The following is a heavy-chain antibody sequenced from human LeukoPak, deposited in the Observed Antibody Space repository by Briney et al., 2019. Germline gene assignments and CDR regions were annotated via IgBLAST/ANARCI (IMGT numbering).Heavy chain of an antibody. CDR2: ISSSGSTI. CDR3: ASLWFGELGYYYMDV. Sequence: GGSLRLSCAASGFTFSDYYMSWIRQAPGKGLEWVSYISSSGSTIYYADSVKGRFTISRDNAKNSLYLQMNSLRAEDTAVYYCASLWFGELGYYYMDVWGKGTTVTVSS. J-gene: IGHJ6*03. CDR1: GFTFSDYY. V-gene: IGHV3-11*04. D-gene: IGHD3-10*01.